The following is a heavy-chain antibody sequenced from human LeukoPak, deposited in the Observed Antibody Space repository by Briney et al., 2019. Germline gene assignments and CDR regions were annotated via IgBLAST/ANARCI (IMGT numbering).Heavy chain of an antibody. CDR2: IYTSGST. D-gene: IGHD5-18*01. CDR1: GGSISSYY. Sequence: SETLSLTCTVSGGSISSYYWSWIRQPAGKGLEWIGRIYTSGSTNYNPSLKSRVTMSVDTSNNQFSLKLSSVTAADTAVYYCARVKRGYSYGSFDYWGQGTLVTVSS. CDR3: ARVKRGYSYGSFDY. V-gene: IGHV4-4*07. J-gene: IGHJ4*02.